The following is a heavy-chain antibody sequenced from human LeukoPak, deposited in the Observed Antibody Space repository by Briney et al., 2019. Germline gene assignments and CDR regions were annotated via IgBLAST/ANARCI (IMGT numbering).Heavy chain of an antibody. CDR1: GFSLSTSGVG. J-gene: IGHJ1*01. D-gene: IGHD6-6*01. Sequence: GSGPTLVNPTQTLTLTCTFSGFSLSTSGVGVGWIRQPPGKALEWLGLIYWNDDKRYRPSLRSRLTITKDTSKNQVVLTMTNTDPVDTATYYCAHRLYSSSSGYFQHWGQGTLVTVSS. CDR2: IYWNDDK. CDR3: AHRLYSSSSGYFQH. V-gene: IGHV2-5*01.